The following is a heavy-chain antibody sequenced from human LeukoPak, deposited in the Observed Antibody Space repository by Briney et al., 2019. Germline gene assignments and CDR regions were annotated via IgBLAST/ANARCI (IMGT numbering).Heavy chain of an antibody. CDR1: GGSISSGSYY. D-gene: IGHD7-27*01. Sequence: SETLSLTCTVSGGSISSGSYYWSWIRQPAGKGLEWIGRIYTSGSTNYNPSLKSRVTISVDTSKNQFSLKLSSVTAADTAVYYCARVSLLGSHAFDVWGQGTMVTVSS. J-gene: IGHJ3*01. CDR3: ARVSLLGSHAFDV. CDR2: IYTSGST. V-gene: IGHV4-61*02.